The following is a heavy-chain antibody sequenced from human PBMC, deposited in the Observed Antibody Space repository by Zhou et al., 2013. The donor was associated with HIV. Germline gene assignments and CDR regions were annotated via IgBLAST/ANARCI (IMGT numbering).Heavy chain of an antibody. J-gene: IGHJ6*03. D-gene: IGHD2-15*01. CDR3: ARGLSATWSGGGFFYMDV. V-gene: IGHV1-18*01. CDR1: GNTLTGFG. Sequence: QVQLVQSGAEVKKPGASVKVACKASGNTLTGFGVSWVRQAPGQGLEWMGWISPYNGNTNYAQRVQGRVTVTTDTSTSTAYMELRSLRSDDTAVYYCARGLSATWSGGGFFYMDVVGQTGPRSPSP. CDR2: ISPYNGNT.